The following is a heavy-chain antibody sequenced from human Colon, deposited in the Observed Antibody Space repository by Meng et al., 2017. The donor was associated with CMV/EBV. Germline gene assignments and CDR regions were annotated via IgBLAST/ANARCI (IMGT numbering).Heavy chain of an antibody. J-gene: IGHJ6*02. CDR2: ITWNSGRT. CDR3: AKDVGANFFYGLDV. CDR1: GFTFDDYA. D-gene: IGHD1-26*01. Sequence: GGSLRLSCAASGFTFDDYAMHWVRQAPGKGLEWVSSITWNSGRTGYVDSVEGRFTVSRDNAKTALYLQMNSLRAEDTALYYCAKDVGANFFYGLDVWGQGTTVTVSS. V-gene: IGHV3-9*01.